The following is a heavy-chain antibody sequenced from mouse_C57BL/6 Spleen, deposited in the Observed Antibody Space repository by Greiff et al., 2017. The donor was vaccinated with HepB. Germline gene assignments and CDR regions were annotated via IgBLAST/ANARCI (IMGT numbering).Heavy chain of an antibody. V-gene: IGHV1-7*01. CDR1: GYTFTSYW. CDR3: ARSAFSVYFDV. Sequence: VHLVESGAELAKPGASVKLSCKASGYTFTSYWMHWVKQRPGQGLEWIGYINPSSGYTKYNQKFKDKATLTADKSSSTAYMQLSSLTYEDSAVYYCARSAFSVYFDVWGTGTTVTVSS. D-gene: IGHD3-2*02. CDR2: INPSSGYT. J-gene: IGHJ1*03.